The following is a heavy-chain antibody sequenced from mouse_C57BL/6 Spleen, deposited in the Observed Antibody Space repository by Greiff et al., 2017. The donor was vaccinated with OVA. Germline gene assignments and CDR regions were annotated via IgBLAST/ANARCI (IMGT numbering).Heavy chain of an antibody. Sequence: QVQLQQSGPELVKPGASVKISCKASGYTFTDYYINWVKQRPGQGLAWIGWIFPGSGSPYYNEKFKGKATRTVDKSSSTADMLLSSLTSEDSAVYFCARGGNGNWFAYWGQGTLVTVSA. CDR3: ARGGNGNWFAY. CDR2: IFPGSGSP. CDR1: GYTFTDYY. D-gene: IGHD1-1*01. V-gene: IGHV1-75*01. J-gene: IGHJ3*01.